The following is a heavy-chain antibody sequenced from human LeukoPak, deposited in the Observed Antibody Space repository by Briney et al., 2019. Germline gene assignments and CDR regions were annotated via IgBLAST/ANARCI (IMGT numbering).Heavy chain of an antibody. V-gene: IGHV3-23*01. CDR2: ISGSGGST. Sequence: PGGSLRLSCAASGFTFSSYAMSWVRQAPGKGLEWVSAISGSGGSTYHADSVKGRFTISRDNSKNTLYLQMNSLRVEDTAVYYCAADGVNYDPWIGPFDPWGQGTLVIVSS. J-gene: IGHJ5*02. CDR3: AADGVNYDPWIGPFDP. D-gene: IGHD3-3*01. CDR1: GFTFSSYA.